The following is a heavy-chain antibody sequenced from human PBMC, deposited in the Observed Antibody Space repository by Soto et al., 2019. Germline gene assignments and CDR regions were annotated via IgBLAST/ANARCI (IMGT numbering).Heavy chain of an antibody. V-gene: IGHV3-7*01. CDR1: GFTFSSYW. Sequence: EVQLVESGGGLVQPGGSLRLSCAASGFTFSSYWMSWVRQAPGKGLEWVANIKQDGSEKYYVDSVKGRFTISRDNAKNSLYRQMNSLRAEDTAVYYCASPLSSWYKGYFQHWGQGTLVTVSS. J-gene: IGHJ1*01. CDR3: ASPLSSWYKGYFQH. CDR2: IKQDGSEK. D-gene: IGHD6-13*01.